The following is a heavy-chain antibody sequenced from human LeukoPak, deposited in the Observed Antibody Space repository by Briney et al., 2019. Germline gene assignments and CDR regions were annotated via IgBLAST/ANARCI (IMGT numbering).Heavy chain of an antibody. CDR1: GTSISSFH. Sequence: SETLSLTCTVSGTSISSFHWTWIRQPAGKGLEWIGLIYSSGSTIYNPSLKSRVAMSVDMTKNQLSLKLSSVTAADTAMYYCARKDGDYWGQGTLVTVSS. V-gene: IGHV4-4*07. CDR2: IYSSGST. J-gene: IGHJ4*02. CDR3: ARKDGDY.